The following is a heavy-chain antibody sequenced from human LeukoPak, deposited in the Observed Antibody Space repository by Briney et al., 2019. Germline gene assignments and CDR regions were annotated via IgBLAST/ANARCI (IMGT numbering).Heavy chain of an antibody. Sequence: SGTLSPTCAVSGGSISSSNWWSWVRQHPGKGLEWIGYIYYSGSTYYNPSLKSRVTISVDTSKNQFSLKLSSVTAADTAVYYCARDLGYNAFDIWGQGTMVTVSS. D-gene: IGHD5-24*01. CDR2: IYYSGST. V-gene: IGHV4-4*02. J-gene: IGHJ3*02. CDR3: ARDLGYNAFDI. CDR1: GGSISSSNW.